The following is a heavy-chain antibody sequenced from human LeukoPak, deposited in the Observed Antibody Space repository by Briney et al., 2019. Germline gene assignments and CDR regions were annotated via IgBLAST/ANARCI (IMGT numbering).Heavy chain of an antibody. V-gene: IGHV3-30*03. D-gene: IGHD5-18*01. CDR2: ILYDGGNE. Sequence: GGSLRLSCAASGFTFSSYSMNWVRQAPGKGLEWLALILYDGGNEYYADSVKGRFTISRDNSKNTLYLQMNSLRAEDTALYYCARDQGYTYGHSFDYWGQGTLVTVSS. CDR3: ARDQGYTYGHSFDY. J-gene: IGHJ4*02. CDR1: GFTFSSYS.